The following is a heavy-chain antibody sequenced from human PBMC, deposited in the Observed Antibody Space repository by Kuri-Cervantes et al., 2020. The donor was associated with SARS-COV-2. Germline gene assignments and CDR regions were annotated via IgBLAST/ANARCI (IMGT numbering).Heavy chain of an antibody. CDR3: ARIRSYYDSSGYANDD. D-gene: IGHD3-22*01. J-gene: IGHJ4*02. V-gene: IGHV2-26*01. CDR1: GFSLSNARMG. CDR2: IFSNDEK. Sequence: SGPTLVNPTETLTLTCTVSGFSLSNARMGVSWIRQPPGKALEWLAHIFSNDEKSYSTSLKSRLTISKDTSKSQVVLTMTNMDPVDTATYYCARIRSYYDSSGYANDDWGQGTLVTVSS.